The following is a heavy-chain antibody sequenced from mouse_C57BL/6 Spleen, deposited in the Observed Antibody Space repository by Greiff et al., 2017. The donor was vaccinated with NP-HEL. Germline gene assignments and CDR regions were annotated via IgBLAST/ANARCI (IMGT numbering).Heavy chain of an antibody. V-gene: IGHV1-64*01. Sequence: QVQLQQPGAELVKPGASVKLSCKASGYTFTSYWMHWVKQRPGQGLEWIGMIHPNSGSTNYNEKFKSKATLTVDKSSSTAYMQLSSLTSEDSAVYYCASVVTTVVAPPAMDYWGQGTSVTVSS. CDR3: ASVVTTVVAPPAMDY. D-gene: IGHD1-1*01. CDR2: IHPNSGST. CDR1: GYTFTSYW. J-gene: IGHJ4*01.